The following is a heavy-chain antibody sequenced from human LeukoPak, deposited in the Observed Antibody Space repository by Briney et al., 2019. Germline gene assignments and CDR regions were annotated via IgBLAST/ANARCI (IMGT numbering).Heavy chain of an antibody. J-gene: IGHJ6*03. CDR2: IYYSGST. Sequence: SETLSLTCTVSGGSISSYYWSWIRQPPGKGLEWIGYIYYSGSTNYNPSLKSRVTISVDTSKNQFSLKLSSVTAADTAVYYCAANPTSTDYYYYMDVWGKGTTVTISS. V-gene: IGHV4-59*08. D-gene: IGHD4/OR15-4a*01. CDR1: GGSISSYY. CDR3: AANPTSTDYYYYMDV.